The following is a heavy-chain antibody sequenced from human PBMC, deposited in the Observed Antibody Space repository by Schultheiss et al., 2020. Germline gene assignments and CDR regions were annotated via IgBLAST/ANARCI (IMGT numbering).Heavy chain of an antibody. CDR2: ISSSSSTI. CDR3: ARDSDYGGNPYGMDV. V-gene: IGHV3-48*01. CDR1: GFTFSSYS. D-gene: IGHD4-23*01. Sequence: GGSLRLSCAASGFTFSSYSMNWVRQAPGKGLEWVSYISSSSSTIYYADSVKGRFTISRDNAKNSLYLQMNSLRAEDTAVYYCARDSDYGGNPYGMDVWGQGTTVTVS. J-gene: IGHJ6*02.